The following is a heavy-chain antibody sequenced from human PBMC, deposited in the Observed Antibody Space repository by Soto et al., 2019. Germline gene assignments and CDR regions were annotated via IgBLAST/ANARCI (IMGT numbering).Heavy chain of an antibody. D-gene: IGHD4-17*01. CDR1: GVSINNFYW. J-gene: IGHJ4*02. Sequence: QVQLQESGPGLVKPSGTLSLTCAVSGVSINNFYWWSWVRQPPGKGLEWIGEIYHSGSTNYNPSLKSRVTVSLNKSKNQFSLKLSSVTAADTAVYYCAGLGTTVTTSDYWGQGILVTVSS. V-gene: IGHV4-4*02. CDR3: AGLGTTVTTSDY. CDR2: IYHSGST.